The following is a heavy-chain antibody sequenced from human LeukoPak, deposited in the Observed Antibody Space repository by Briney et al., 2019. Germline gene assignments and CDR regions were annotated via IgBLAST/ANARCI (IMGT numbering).Heavy chain of an antibody. J-gene: IGHJ4*02. Sequence: ASVKVSCKASGYTFTSYDINWVRQATGQGLEWMGWINPNSGGTNYAQKFQGRVTMTRDTSISTAYMELSRLRSDDTAVYYCARTNMVRGVKARLFDYWGQGTLVTVSS. CDR2: INPNSGGT. V-gene: IGHV1-2*02. D-gene: IGHD3-10*01. CDR1: GYTFTSYD. CDR3: ARTNMVRGVKARLFDY.